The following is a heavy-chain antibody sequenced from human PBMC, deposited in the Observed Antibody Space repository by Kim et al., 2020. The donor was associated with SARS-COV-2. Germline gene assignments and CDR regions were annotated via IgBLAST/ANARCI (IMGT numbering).Heavy chain of an antibody. CDR3: ARVDGSGWQTDY. CDR1: GFTFSSYG. V-gene: IGHV3-33*01. CDR2: IWYDGSNK. J-gene: IGHJ4*02. Sequence: GGSLRLSCAASGFTFSSYGMHWVRQAPGKGLEWVAVIWYDGSNKYYADSVKGRFTISRDNSKNTLYLQMNSLRAEDTAVYYCARVDGSGWQTDYWGQGTLVTVSS. D-gene: IGHD6-19*01.